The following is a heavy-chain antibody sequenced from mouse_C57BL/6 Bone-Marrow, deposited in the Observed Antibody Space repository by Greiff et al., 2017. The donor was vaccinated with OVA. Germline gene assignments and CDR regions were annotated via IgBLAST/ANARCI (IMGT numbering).Heavy chain of an antibody. V-gene: IGHV5-17*01. CDR2: ISSGSSTI. J-gene: IGHJ3*01. D-gene: IGHD1-1*01. CDR3: AREDYYGWFAY. Sequence: EVMLVESGGGLVKPGGSLKLSCAASGFTFSDSGMHWVRQAPEKGLEWVAYISSGSSTIYYADTVKGRFTISRDNAKNTLFLQMTSLRSEDTAMYYCAREDYYGWFAYWGQGTLVTVSA. CDR1: GFTFSDSG.